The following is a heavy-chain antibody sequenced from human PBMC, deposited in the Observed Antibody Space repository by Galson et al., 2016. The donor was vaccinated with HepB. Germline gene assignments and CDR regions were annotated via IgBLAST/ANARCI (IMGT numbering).Heavy chain of an antibody. Sequence: SVKVSCKASGGTISSYGISWVRQAPGQGLEWMGGIIPMFGATRYAQKFQGRVTMTADDSTSTAYMELSSLTSEETAMYYCAKEGTGGICCVLELANWGQGTLVTVSS. CDR3: AKEGTGGICCVLELAN. J-gene: IGHJ4*02. D-gene: IGHD3-3*01. CDR2: IIPMFGAT. CDR1: GGTISSYG. V-gene: IGHV1-69*13.